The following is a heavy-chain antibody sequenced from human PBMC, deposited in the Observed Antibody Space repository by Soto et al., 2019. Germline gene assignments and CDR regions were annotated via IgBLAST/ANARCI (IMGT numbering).Heavy chain of an antibody. D-gene: IGHD6-6*01. CDR2: ISGSGAST. CDR1: GFTFSSYA. Sequence: GGSLGLSCAASGFTFSSYAMNWVRQAPGKGLEWVSGISGSGASTHYADSVKGRFTISRDNSKNTVYLEMSSLRADDTAIYYCAKDLDYSSSSEMDYYYGMDVWGQGTTVTVSS. J-gene: IGHJ6*02. V-gene: IGHV3-23*01. CDR3: AKDLDYSSSSEMDYYYGMDV.